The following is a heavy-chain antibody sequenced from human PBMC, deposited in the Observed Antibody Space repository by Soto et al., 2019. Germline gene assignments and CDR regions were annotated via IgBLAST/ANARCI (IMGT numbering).Heavy chain of an antibody. CDR2: ISGSGSST. J-gene: IGHJ4*02. Sequence: GGSLRLSCAASGFTFSTYAMNWVRQAPGNGLEWVSAISGSGSSTYSADSVKGRFTISRDNSKNTLYLQMNSLRVEDTAIYYCAKAWGIDYWGQGTLVTVSS. V-gene: IGHV3-23*01. CDR1: GFTFSTYA. D-gene: IGHD7-27*01. CDR3: AKAWGIDY.